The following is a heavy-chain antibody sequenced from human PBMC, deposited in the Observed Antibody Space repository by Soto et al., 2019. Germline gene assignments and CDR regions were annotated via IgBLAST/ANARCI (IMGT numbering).Heavy chain of an antibody. CDR1: GFSLNTYGVG. J-gene: IGHJ4*02. V-gene: IGHV2-5*02. D-gene: IGHD3-10*01. CDR2: IYWDDDK. Sequence: QITLKESGPTLVKPTQTLTLTCTFSGFSLNTYGVGVGWIRQPPGKALEWLALIYWDDDKPYSPSLKSRLTITKHTSNNQVVLTMTHMDPVDTVTYYCARALGSCGAYYFDYWGQGTLVTVSS. CDR3: ARALGSCGAYYFDY.